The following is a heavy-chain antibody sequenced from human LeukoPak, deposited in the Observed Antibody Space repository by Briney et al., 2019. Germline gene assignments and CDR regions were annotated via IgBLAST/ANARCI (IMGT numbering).Heavy chain of an antibody. CDR1: GGSFSGYY. CDR2: INHSGST. D-gene: IGHD6-13*01. CDR3: ARGPIGAAAGLGY. J-gene: IGHJ4*02. Sequence: SETLSLTCAVYGGSFSGYYWSWIRQPPGKGLEWIGEINHSGSTNYNPSLKSRVTISVDTSKNQFSLKLSSVTAADTAVYYRARGPIGAAAGLGYWGQGTLVTVSS. V-gene: IGHV4-34*01.